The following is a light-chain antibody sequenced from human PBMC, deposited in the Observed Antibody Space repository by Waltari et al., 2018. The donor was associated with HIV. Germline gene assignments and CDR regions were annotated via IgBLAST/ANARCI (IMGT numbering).Light chain of an antibody. CDR1: QNIGNK. Sequence: EFVMTQSTVILSVSPGERATLSCRPSQNIGNKIVWSRRRPGHSPRLIIFATSVRATGIPTRFSGSGSGTDFALTINTPQPEDYGIYYCQQYNGSWTFGRGT. CDR2: ATS. V-gene: IGKV3D-15*03. J-gene: IGKJ1*01. CDR3: QQYNGSWT.